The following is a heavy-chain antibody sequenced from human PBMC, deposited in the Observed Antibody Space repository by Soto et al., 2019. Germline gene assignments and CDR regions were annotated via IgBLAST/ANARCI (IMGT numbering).Heavy chain of an antibody. J-gene: IGHJ3*02. CDR3: ARGRRGSYYAFDI. D-gene: IGHD1-26*01. CDR2: IGTAGDT. CDR1: GFTFSSYD. Sequence: GGSLRLFCAASGFTFSSYDMHWVRQATGKGLEWFSAIGTAGDTYYPGSVKGRFTISRENAKNSLYLQMNSLRAGDTAVYYCARGRRGSYYAFDIWGQGTMVTVSS. V-gene: IGHV3-13*01.